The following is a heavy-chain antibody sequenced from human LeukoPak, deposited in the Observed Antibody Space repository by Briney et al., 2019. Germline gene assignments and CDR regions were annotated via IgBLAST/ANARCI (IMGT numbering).Heavy chain of an antibody. Sequence: SETLSLTCTVSGGSISSGDYYWSWIRQPPGKGLEWIGYIYYSGSTNYNPSLKSRVTISVDTSKNQFSLKLSSVTAADTAVYYCARGVSSGWSDYWGQGTLVTVSS. V-gene: IGHV4-61*08. D-gene: IGHD6-19*01. J-gene: IGHJ4*02. CDR2: IYYSGST. CDR1: GGSISSGDYY. CDR3: ARGVSSGWSDY.